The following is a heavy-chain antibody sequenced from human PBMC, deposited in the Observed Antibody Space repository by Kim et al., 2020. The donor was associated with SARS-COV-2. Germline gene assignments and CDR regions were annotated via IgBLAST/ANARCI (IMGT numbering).Heavy chain of an antibody. CDR1: GFIFGDYY. V-gene: IGHV3-11*05. CDR2: ISGGTISHT. J-gene: IGHJ2*01. D-gene: IGHD6-19*01. CDR3: AREWLGGWHFDL. Sequence: GGSLRLSCAGSGFIFGDYYMTWIRQAPGKGLERVSYISGGTISHTNFADSVKGRFTISRDNANKSLYLQMNSLRVDDTAVYYCAREWLGGWHFDLWGRGTLVTVSS.